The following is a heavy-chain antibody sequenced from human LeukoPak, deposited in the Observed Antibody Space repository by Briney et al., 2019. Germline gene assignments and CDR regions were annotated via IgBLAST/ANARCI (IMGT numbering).Heavy chain of an antibody. CDR2: INPNTSVT. V-gene: IGHV1-2*02. Sequence: ASVKVSCKASGYTFTGHYVHWLRQAPGQGLEWMGWINPNTSVTNYAQKFQDRVTLTRDTSISTAYMELNWLRSDDTAIYYCASVDSGTAYARYDYWGQGT. CDR3: ASVDSGTAYARYDY. CDR1: GYTFTGHY. J-gene: IGHJ4*02. D-gene: IGHD3/OR15-3a*01.